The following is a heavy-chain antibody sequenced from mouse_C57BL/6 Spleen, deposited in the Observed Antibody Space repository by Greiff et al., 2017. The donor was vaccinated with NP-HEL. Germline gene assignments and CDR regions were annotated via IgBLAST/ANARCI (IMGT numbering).Heavy chain of an antibody. J-gene: IGHJ2*01. CDR2: IDPSDSYT. CDR3: ARGSYYAYDFDY. CDR1: GYTFTSYW. D-gene: IGHD2-12*01. Sequence: QVQLQQPGAELVMPGASVKLSCKASGYTFTSYWMHWVKQRPGQGLEWIGEIDPSDSYTNYNQKFKGKSTLTVDKSSSTAYMQLSSLTSEDSAVYYCARGSYYAYDFDYWGQGTTLTVSS. V-gene: IGHV1-69*01.